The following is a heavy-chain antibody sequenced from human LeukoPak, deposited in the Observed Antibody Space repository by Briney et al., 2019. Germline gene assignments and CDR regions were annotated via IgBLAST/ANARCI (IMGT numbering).Heavy chain of an antibody. CDR2: IYSGGDT. J-gene: IGHJ4*02. V-gene: IGHV3-53*01. CDR3: SRRAGEYSHPYDY. Sequence: PGGSLRLSCTVSGFTVSSNPWSWVRQAPGKGLEWVSFIYSGGDTQYSDSAKGRFTISRDNSKNTLYLQMNSLRAQDTAIYYCSRRAGEYSHPYDYWGQGTLVTVSS. D-gene: IGHD2-15*01. CDR1: GFTVSSNP.